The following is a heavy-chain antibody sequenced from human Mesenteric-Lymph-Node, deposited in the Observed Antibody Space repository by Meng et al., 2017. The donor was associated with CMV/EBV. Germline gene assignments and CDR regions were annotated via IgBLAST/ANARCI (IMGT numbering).Heavy chain of an antibody. D-gene: IGHD3-9*01. CDR1: GYTFIDYY. J-gene: IGHJ4*02. Sequence: QVQLVQSGAEVKKPGASVRVCCMASGYTFIDYYINWVRQAPGQGLEWMGRINPKTGGRSYAQNFQGRVTMTRDTSINTAYMEVNRLNSDDTAMYYCARDRDTDWYSPFDYWGPGTLVTVSS. CDR3: ARDRDTDWYSPFDY. CDR2: INPKTGGR. V-gene: IGHV1-2*06.